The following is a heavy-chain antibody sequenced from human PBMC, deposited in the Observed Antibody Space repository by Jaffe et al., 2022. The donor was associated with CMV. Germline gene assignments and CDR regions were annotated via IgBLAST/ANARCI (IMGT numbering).Heavy chain of an antibody. D-gene: IGHD5-12*01. J-gene: IGHJ6*03. CDR2: IIPILGIA. Sequence: QVQLVQSGAEVKKPGSSVKVSCKASGGTFSSYAISWVRQAPGQGLEWMGRIIPILGIANYAQKFQGRVTITADKSTSTAYMELSSLRSEDTAVYYCARDPIPPPLSLGRGYSGYDSHYYYMDVWGKGTTVTVSS. V-gene: IGHV1-69*09. CDR1: GGTFSSYA. CDR3: ARDPIPPPLSLGRGYSGYDSHYYYMDV.